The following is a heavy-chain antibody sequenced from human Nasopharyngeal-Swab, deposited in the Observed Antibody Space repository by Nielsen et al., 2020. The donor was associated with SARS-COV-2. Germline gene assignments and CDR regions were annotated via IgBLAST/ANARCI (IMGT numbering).Heavy chain of an antibody. Sequence: GGSLRLSCAASGFTFSSYWMSWVRQAPGKGLEWVANIKQDGSEKYYVDSVKGRFTISRDNAKNSLYLQMNSLRAEDTAVYYCARGLSSGWPWPLDYWGQGTLVTVSS. J-gene: IGHJ4*02. CDR3: ARGLSSGWPWPLDY. CDR1: GFTFSSYW. CDR2: IKQDGSEK. D-gene: IGHD6-19*01. V-gene: IGHV3-7*01.